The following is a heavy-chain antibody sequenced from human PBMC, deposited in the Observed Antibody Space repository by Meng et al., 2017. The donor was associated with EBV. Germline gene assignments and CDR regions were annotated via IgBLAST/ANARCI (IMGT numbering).Heavy chain of an antibody. CDR2: INPNSGGT. D-gene: IGHD6-19*01. J-gene: IGHJ4*02. Sequence: QVHLVQSGAGVKQPGASVKVSCRASGYTFTGYYMHWVRQAPGQGLEWMGRINPNSGGTNYAQKFQGRVTMTRDTSISTAYMELSRLRSDDTAVYYCARVGIAVAGTGDYWGQGTLVTVSS. CDR1: GYTFTGYY. V-gene: IGHV1-2*06. CDR3: ARVGIAVAGTGDY.